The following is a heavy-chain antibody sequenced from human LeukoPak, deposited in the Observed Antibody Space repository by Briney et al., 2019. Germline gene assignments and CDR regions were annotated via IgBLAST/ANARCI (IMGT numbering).Heavy chain of an antibody. CDR2: INTDGSTT. D-gene: IGHD1-26*01. CDR3: ARSRGGIYHY. V-gene: IGHV3-74*01. Sequence: PGGSLRLSCAASGFTFSNDWMHWVRQAPGKGLVWVSRINTDGSTTTYADSVKGRFTISRGNAKNTLYLQMNSLRVEDTALYYCARSRGGIYHYWGQGTLVTVSS. CDR1: GFTFSNDW. J-gene: IGHJ4*02.